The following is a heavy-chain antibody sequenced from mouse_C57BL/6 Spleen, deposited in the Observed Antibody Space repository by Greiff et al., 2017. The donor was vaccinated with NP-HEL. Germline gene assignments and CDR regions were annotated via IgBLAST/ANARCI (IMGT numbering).Heavy chain of an antibody. CDR1: GFTFSDYG. Sequence: EVQLVESGGGLVKPGGSLKLSCAASGFTFSDYGMHWVRQAPEKGLEWVAYISSGSSTIYYADTVKGRFTISRDNAKNTLFLQMTSLRSEDTAMYYCARQGVMDSSGSAWFACWGQGTLVTVSA. CDR2: ISSGSSTI. D-gene: IGHD3-2*02. J-gene: IGHJ3*01. CDR3: ARQGVMDSSGSAWFAC. V-gene: IGHV5-17*01.